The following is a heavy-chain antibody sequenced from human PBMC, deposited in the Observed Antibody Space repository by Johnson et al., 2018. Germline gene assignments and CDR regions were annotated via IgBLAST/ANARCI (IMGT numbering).Heavy chain of an antibody. Sequence: VQLLESGGGVVEXGGSXRLSCAASGLNVSSNYMSWVRQAPGKGMERVAVIYSGGSTYSATSVKGRFTISRDNSKNALYLPLTSLRAEDTAVYDCAGDGGIRGGSYGFDAFETWGQVTMVTVSS. D-gene: IGHD1-26*01. J-gene: IGHJ3*02. CDR3: AGDGGIRGGSYGFDAFET. CDR1: GLNVSSNY. CDR2: IYSGGST. V-gene: IGHV3-53*01.